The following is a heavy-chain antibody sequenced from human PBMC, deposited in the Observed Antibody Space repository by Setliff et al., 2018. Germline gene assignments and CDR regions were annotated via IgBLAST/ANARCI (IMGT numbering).Heavy chain of an antibody. CDR2: IYYSGNT. Sequence: PSETLSLTCTVSGASISSSFYYWSWIRQPPGKGLEWIGSIYYSGNTNYNPSLKSRVTISIDTSKNQFSRKLSSVTAADTAVYHCARGKTFFGAFIRAFDIWGQGRMVTVSS. D-gene: IGHD3-3*01. CDR1: GASISSSFYY. CDR3: ARGKTFFGAFIRAFDI. V-gene: IGHV4-61*01. J-gene: IGHJ3*02.